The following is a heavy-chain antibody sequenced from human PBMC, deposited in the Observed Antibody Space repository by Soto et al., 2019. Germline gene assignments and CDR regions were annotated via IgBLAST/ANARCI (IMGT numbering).Heavy chain of an antibody. V-gene: IGHV1-18*01. J-gene: IGHJ3*02. Sequence: GASVKVSCKASGYTFTSYGISWVRQAPGQGLEWMGWISAYNGNTNYAQKLQGRVTMTTDTSTSTAYMELRSLRSDDTAVYYCARVSPKDCSGGSCYSPANAFDIWGQGTMVTVSS. CDR2: ISAYNGNT. D-gene: IGHD2-15*01. CDR3: ARVSPKDCSGGSCYSPANAFDI. CDR1: GYTFTSYG.